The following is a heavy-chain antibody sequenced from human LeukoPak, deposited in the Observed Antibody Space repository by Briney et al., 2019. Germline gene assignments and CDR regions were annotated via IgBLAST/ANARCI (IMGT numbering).Heavy chain of an antibody. CDR2: INPSGGST. Sequence: ASVKVSCTASGYTFTSYYMHWVRQAPGQGLEWMGIINPSGGSTSYAQKFQGRVTMTRDTSTSTVYMELSSLRSEDTAVYYCARQDTAMVTTYYFDYWGQGTLVTVSS. V-gene: IGHV1-46*01. CDR1: GYTFTSYY. CDR3: ARQDTAMVTTYYFDY. D-gene: IGHD5-18*01. J-gene: IGHJ4*02.